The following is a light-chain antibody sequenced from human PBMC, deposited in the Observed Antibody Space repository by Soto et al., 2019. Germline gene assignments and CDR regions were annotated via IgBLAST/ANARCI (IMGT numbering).Light chain of an antibody. CDR3: SSYSSSSTLV. CDR2: DVS. Sequence: QSALTQPASVSGSPGQSITISCTGSSSDIGGYNDVSWYQQHPGRAPKLIIYDVSSRPSGVSNRFSGSKSGSTASLTISGLQAEDEADYYCSSYSSSSTLVFGGGTKLTVL. J-gene: IGLJ3*02. V-gene: IGLV2-14*03. CDR1: SSDIGGYND.